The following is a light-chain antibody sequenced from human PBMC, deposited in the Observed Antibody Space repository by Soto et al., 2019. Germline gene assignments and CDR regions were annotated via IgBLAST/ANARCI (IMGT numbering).Light chain of an antibody. J-gene: IGKJ4*01. CDR2: AAS. CDR3: QQLRMYPST. Sequence: IQLTQSPSSLSASVGDRVTITCRASQDISIYLSWYHQKPWEAPKLLIYAASILYVVVPSSFSGSGSLTDFALTITSLQAEDFATYYCQQLRMYPSTFGGGTKVDIK. CDR1: QDISIY. V-gene: IGKV1-9*01.